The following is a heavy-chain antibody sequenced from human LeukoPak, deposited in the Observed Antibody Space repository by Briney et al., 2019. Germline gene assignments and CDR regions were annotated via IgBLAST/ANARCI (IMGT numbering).Heavy chain of an antibody. CDR3: ARGVGQTTGTTGGYYFDF. D-gene: IGHD1-1*01. CDR1: GYTLTNYG. Sequence: ASVTVSCKASGYTLTNYGITWVRQAPGQGLEWMGWISAYNGNTNYAQKFQGRVTMTTDTSTTTAYMELRSLRSDDTAVYYCARGVGQTTGTTGGYYFDFWGQGTLVTVSS. V-gene: IGHV1-18*01. CDR2: ISAYNGNT. J-gene: IGHJ4*02.